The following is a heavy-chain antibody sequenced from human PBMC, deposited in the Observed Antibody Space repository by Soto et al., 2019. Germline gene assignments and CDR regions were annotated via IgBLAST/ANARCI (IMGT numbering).Heavy chain of an antibody. J-gene: IGHJ4*02. CDR3: ATHRYSGSPSLDY. V-gene: IGHV5-51*01. CDR1: GYSFTSYW. D-gene: IGHD5-12*01. CDR2: IYPGDSDT. Sequence: PGESLKISCQGSGYSFTSYWIAWVRQMPGKGLEWMGIIYPGDSDTRYSPSFQGQVTISADKSISTAYLQWSSLKASDTAMYYCATHRYSGSPSLDYWGQGTLVTVSS.